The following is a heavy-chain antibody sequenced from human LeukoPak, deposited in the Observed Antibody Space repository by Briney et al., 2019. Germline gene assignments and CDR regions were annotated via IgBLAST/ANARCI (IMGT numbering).Heavy chain of an antibody. V-gene: IGHV3-48*04. Sequence: AGGSLRLSCAASGFTFDTYNFNWVCQAPGKGLEWVSYISSSGSTIYYADSVKGRFTISRDNAKNSLYLQMNSLRAEDTAVYYCARDLLSLYYYMDVWGKGTTVTVSS. CDR3: ARDLLSLYYYMDV. CDR2: ISSSGSTI. J-gene: IGHJ6*03. D-gene: IGHD3-16*02. CDR1: GFTFDTYN.